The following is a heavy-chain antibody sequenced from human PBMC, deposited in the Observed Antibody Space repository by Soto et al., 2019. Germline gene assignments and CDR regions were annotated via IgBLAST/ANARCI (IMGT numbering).Heavy chain of an antibody. CDR1: GFTFSSYG. D-gene: IGHD5-12*01. CDR3: ARFGGGYAGFYFDY. Sequence: QSGGSLRLACAASGFTFSSYGINWVRQAPGKGLVWVSRINSDGSSTSYADSVKGRFTISRDNAKNTLYLQMNSLRAEDTAVYYCARFGGGYAGFYFDYWGQGTLVTVSS. J-gene: IGHJ4*02. V-gene: IGHV3-74*01. CDR2: INSDGSST.